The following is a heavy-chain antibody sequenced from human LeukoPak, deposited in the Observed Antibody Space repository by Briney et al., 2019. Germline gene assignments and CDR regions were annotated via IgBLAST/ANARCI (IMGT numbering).Heavy chain of an antibody. V-gene: IGHV5-51*01. J-gene: IGHJ4*02. CDR2: IYPGDSDT. CDR3: ARQVSAGDFDF. Sequence: GESLKISCRVSGYSFPGYWIAWVRQMPGKGLEWMGIIYPGDSDTKYGPSFQGQVTISVDKSISTAYLQWSSLKASDTAIYYCARQVSAGDFDFWGQGALVTVSS. D-gene: IGHD1-14*01. CDR1: GYSFPGYW.